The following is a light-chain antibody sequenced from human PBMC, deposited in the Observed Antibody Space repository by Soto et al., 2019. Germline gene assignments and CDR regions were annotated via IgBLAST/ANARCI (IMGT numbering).Light chain of an antibody. CDR3: QQSYSTPLG. Sequence: DIQMTQSPSSLSASVGDRVTITCRASQSISSYLNWYQQKPGKASKLLIYAASSLQSGVPSRFSGSGSGTDFTLTISSLQPEDFATYYCQQSYSTPLGFGGGTKVEIK. CDR2: AAS. J-gene: IGKJ4*01. V-gene: IGKV1-39*01. CDR1: QSISSY.